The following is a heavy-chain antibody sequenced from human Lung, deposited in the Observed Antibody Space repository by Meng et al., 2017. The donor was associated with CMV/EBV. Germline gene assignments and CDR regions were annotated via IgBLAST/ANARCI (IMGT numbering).Heavy chain of an antibody. J-gene: IGHJ4*02. Sequence: VHRQGSGPGLVEPAATLSLPCAVSGGSISTYYWSWIRQPPGKGLEWIGNNYYSGSTNYNPSLASRVTISVDSSKNQFSLKLSSVTAADTAVYYCARHQNGGTYPLDYWGQGTLVTVSS. CDR1: GGSISTYY. CDR3: ARHQNGGTYPLDY. V-gene: IGHV4-59*08. CDR2: NYYSGST. D-gene: IGHD3-16*02.